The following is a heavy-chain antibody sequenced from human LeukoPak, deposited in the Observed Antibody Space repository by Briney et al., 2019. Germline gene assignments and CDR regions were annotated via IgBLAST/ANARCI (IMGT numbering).Heavy chain of an antibody. CDR3: VKSSVDDYYGSGSYYRY. CDR2: ISSSSSYI. Sequence: GGSLRLSCAASGFTFSSYSMNWVRQAPGKGLEWVSSISSSSSYIYYADSVKGRFTISRDNAKNSLYLQMNSLRAEDTAVYYCVKSSVDDYYGSGSYYRYWGQGTPVTVSS. CDR1: GFTFSSYS. J-gene: IGHJ4*02. D-gene: IGHD3-10*01. V-gene: IGHV3-21*04.